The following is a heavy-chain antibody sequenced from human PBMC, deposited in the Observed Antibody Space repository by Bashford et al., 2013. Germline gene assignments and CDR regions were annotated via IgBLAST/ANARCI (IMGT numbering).Heavy chain of an antibody. CDR3: ARDDKTYCRSTSCYMFHDAFDI. D-gene: IGHD2-2*02. CDR2: INPYSGSS. Sequence: ASVKVSCKASGYTFSDYYIHWVRQAPGQGLEWMGWINPYSGSSNYAQKFQGRVTMTRDTSINTAYMQLSSLTSDDTAVYYCARDDKTYCRSTSCYMFHDAFDIWGQGTMVTVSS. J-gene: IGHJ3*02. CDR1: GYTFSDYY. V-gene: IGHV1-2*02.